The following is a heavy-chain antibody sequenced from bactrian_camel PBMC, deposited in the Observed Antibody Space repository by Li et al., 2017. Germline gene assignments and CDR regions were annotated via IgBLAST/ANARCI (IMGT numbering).Heavy chain of an antibody. Sequence: HVQLVESGGGAVQAGGSLRLRCGASSYTFRPYCMAWFRQIPGKEREGVAVIDSDGTTIYGDSVKGRFTISNDSGKLALSLQMSSLKPEDTAMYYCVAEHKDNYDGNWSDASEYNYWGRVPRSPSP. J-gene: IGHJ4*01. D-gene: IGHD6*01. V-gene: IGHV3S9*01. CDR3: VAEHKDNYDGNWSDASEYNY. CDR1: SYTFRPYC. CDR2: IDSDGTT.